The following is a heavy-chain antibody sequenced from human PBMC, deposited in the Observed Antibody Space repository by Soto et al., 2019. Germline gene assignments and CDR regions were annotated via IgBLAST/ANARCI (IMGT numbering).Heavy chain of an antibody. CDR3: ARDIYDSPFPMYYYYGMDV. CDR1: GFAFSSYS. CDR2: ISSSSSTI. J-gene: IGHJ6*02. V-gene: IGHV3-48*02. Sequence: GGSLRLSCAASGFAFSSYSMNWVRQAPGKGLEWVSYISSSSSTIYYADSVKSRFTISRDNAKNSLYLQMNSLRDEDTAVYYCARDIYDSPFPMYYYYGMDVWGQGTTVTVSS. D-gene: IGHD3-9*01.